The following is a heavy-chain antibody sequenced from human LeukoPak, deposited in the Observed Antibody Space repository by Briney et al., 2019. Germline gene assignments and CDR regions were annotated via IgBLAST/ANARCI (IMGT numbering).Heavy chain of an antibody. J-gene: IGHJ4*02. Sequence: GGSLRLSCAASGFTFSSYWMSWVRQAPGKGLEWVVVIANDGRDKHYGESVKGRFTISRDNSGNTLYLQMNSLRAEDTAVYYCARDLKVKSADYYFDYWGQGTLVTVSS. V-gene: IGHV3-30*03. CDR2: IANDGRDK. CDR1: GFTFSSYW. CDR3: ARDLKVKSADYYFDY. D-gene: IGHD2-15*01.